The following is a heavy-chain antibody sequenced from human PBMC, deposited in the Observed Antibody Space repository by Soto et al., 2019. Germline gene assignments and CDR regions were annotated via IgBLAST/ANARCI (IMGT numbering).Heavy chain of an antibody. CDR3: SRLHTLVVPAALILAT. J-gene: IGHJ5*02. Sequence: GGSLRLSCESYGFTFNTYSMHCVLHPPVKVLELLAAIWYDGTQKYYADSVKGRFIISRDNSKKTLYLEMNSLRAEDTAVYYCSRLHTLVVPAALILATWGQGTRVTVSS. V-gene: IGHV3-33*01. CDR2: IWYDGTQK. CDR1: GFTFNTYS. D-gene: IGHD2-2*01.